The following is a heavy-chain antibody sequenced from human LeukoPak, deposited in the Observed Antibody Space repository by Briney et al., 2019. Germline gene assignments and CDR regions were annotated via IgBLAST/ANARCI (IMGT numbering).Heavy chain of an antibody. CDR1: KFTVSSKY. D-gene: IGHD3-10*01. CDR3: ARHSKRGSGDLVFDP. V-gene: IGHV3-66*04. Sequence: GGSLRLSCAASKFTVSSKYMSWVRQAPGKGLEWVSVIYSGGSTHYADSVKGRFTISRDNSKNTLYLQMNSLRAEDTAVYYCARHSKRGSGDLVFDPWGQGTLVTVSS. J-gene: IGHJ5*02. CDR2: IYSGGST.